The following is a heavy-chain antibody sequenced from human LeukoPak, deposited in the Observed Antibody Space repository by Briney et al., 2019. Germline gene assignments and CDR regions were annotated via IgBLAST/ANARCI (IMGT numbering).Heavy chain of an antibody. CDR1: GFTFSSYE. D-gene: IGHD4-17*01. Sequence: GGSLGLSCAASGFTFSSYEMNWVRQAPGKGLEWVSYISSSGSTIYYADSVKGRFTISRDNAKNSLYLQMNSLRAEDTAVYYCATYGQTTVTLWYWGQGTLVTVSS. CDR3: ATYGQTTVTLWY. J-gene: IGHJ4*02. V-gene: IGHV3-48*03. CDR2: ISSSGSTI.